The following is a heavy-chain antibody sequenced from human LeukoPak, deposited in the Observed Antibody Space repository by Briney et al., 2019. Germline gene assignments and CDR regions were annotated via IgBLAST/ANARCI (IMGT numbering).Heavy chain of an antibody. CDR3: ARDLGVCSGGTCSPVYDY. Sequence: GGSLRLSCAASGIIVSRYWMTWVRQAPGKGLKWVADIKEDGSEKHYVDSVKGRFTISRDNAENPLYLQMNSLRAEDTAIYYCARDLGVCSGGTCSPVYDYWGQGIPVTVSS. CDR1: GIIVSRYW. D-gene: IGHD2-15*01. J-gene: IGHJ4*02. CDR2: IKEDGSEK. V-gene: IGHV3-7*01.